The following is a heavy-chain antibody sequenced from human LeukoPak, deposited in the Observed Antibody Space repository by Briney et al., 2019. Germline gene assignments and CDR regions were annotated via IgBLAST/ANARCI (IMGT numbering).Heavy chain of an antibody. D-gene: IGHD3-9*01. Sequence: PGGSLRLSCAASGFAFSSYAMHWVRQAPGKGLEWVSAISGSGGSTYYADSVKGRFTISRDNSKNTLYLQMNSLRAEDTAVYYCAKDATYYDILTGLYYFDYWGQGTLVTVSS. CDR3: AKDATYYDILTGLYYFDY. CDR1: GFAFSSYA. CDR2: ISGSGGST. J-gene: IGHJ4*02. V-gene: IGHV3-23*01.